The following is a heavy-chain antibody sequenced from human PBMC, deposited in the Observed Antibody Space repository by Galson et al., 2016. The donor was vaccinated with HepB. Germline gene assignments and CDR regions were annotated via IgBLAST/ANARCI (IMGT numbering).Heavy chain of an antibody. V-gene: IGHV3-21*01. CDR1: GFTFSRYS. CDR2: ISGGGKYI. Sequence: SLRLSCAASGFTFSRYSMNWVRQAPGKGLEWVSYISGGGKYIYHADSMQGRITIPRDNAKSPVYLQMNSLRAEDTAVYYGARAHPPSNWFDSWGQGTLVTVSS. CDR3: ARAHPPSNWFDS. J-gene: IGHJ5*01.